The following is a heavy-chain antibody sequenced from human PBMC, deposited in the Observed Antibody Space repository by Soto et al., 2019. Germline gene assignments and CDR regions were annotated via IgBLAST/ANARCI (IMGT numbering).Heavy chain of an antibody. CDR1: GGSISSGSYY. CDR3: ARQTDSYYTFDAFDI. Sequence: QLQLQESGPGLLKPSETLSLTCTVSGGSISSGSYYWDWIRQPPGKGLEWIGNVYYSGSTNYNPSLESRVTISVDTSKNQFSLKLSSVTAADMAVYYCARQTDSYYTFDAFDIWGQGTMVTVSS. J-gene: IGHJ3*02. CDR2: VYYSGST. V-gene: IGHV4-39*01. D-gene: IGHD3-22*01.